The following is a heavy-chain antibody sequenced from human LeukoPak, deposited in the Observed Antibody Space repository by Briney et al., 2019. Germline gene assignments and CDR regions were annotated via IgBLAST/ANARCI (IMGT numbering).Heavy chain of an antibody. CDR2: INSDGSTT. D-gene: IGHD3-10*01. V-gene: IGHV3-74*01. Sequence: PGGSLRLSCAASGFTFSSYWMHWVRQAPGKGLVWVSRINSDGSTTNYADSVKGRFTISRDNAKNTLYLQMNSLRAEDTAAYYCASGSNMVRGVLTGASDYWGQGTLVTVSS. CDR3: ASGSNMVRGVLTGASDY. CDR1: GFTFSSYW. J-gene: IGHJ4*02.